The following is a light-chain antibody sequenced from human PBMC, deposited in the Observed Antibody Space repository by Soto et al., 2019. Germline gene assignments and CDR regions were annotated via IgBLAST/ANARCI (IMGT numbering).Light chain of an antibody. Sequence: IKMTQSPGSLYASVEDRFHITCRASQSISNHLNWYQQKPGKAPKLLIFAASSLQSWVPSRFSGSRSGPDFTLTISSLQPEDFATYYCQQSYSSPPTFGQGTKV. V-gene: IGKV1-39*01. CDR1: QSISNH. CDR3: QQSYSSPPT. J-gene: IGKJ1*01. CDR2: AAS.